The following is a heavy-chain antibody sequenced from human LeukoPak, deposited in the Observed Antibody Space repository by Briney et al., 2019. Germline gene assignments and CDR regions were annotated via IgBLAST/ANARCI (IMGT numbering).Heavy chain of an antibody. D-gene: IGHD3-22*01. CDR2: ISAYNGNT. Sequence: ASVKVSCKASGYTFTSYGISWVRQAPGQGLEWMGWISAYNGNTNYAQKLQGGVTMTTDTSTSTAYMELRSLRSDDTAVYYCARDIPLLFRYYYDSSGYKQFDYWGQGTLVTVSS. CDR3: ARDIPLLFRYYYDSSGYKQFDY. J-gene: IGHJ4*02. V-gene: IGHV1-18*01. CDR1: GYTFTSYG.